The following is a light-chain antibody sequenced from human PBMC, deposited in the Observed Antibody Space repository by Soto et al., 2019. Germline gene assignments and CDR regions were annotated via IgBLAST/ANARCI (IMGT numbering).Light chain of an antibody. Sequence: DIRMTQSPSSLSASVGDRVTITCQASQDIGNYLSWYQQKPGKAPKVLIYEASNLQTGVPSRFSGSGSGTVFTFTISSLQPEDLATYYCQQMADLPLTFGGGTKIESK. CDR2: EAS. V-gene: IGKV1-33*01. CDR3: QQMADLPLT. CDR1: QDIGNY. J-gene: IGKJ4*01.